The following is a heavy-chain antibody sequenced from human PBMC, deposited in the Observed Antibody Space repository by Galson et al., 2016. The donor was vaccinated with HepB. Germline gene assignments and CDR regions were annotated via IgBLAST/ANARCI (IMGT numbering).Heavy chain of an antibody. CDR2: IIPIFGTA. Sequence: SVKVSCKASGGTFSNYAISWVRQAPGQGLEWMGGIIPIFGTANYAQNLQGRVTMTTDTYTSTVYMELSSLRSEDTAVYYCASRAGDYYDNSGYYYYYNYGMDVWGQGTTVTVSS. CDR3: ASRAGDYYDNSGYYYYYNYGMDV. CDR1: GGTFSNYA. V-gene: IGHV1-69*05. D-gene: IGHD3-22*01. J-gene: IGHJ6*02.